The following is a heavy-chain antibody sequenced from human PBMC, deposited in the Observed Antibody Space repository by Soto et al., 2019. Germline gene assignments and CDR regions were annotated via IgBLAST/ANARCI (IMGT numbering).Heavy chain of an antibody. J-gene: IGHJ4*02. CDR3: ASRVGATYSYFDY. CDR1: GGTLSSYA. D-gene: IGHD1-26*01. Sequence: PSVKISCKASGGTLSSYAMSWVGQAPGQGLEWMGGIIPIFGTANYAQKFQGRVTITADESTSTAYMELSSLRSEDTAVYYCASRVGATYSYFDYWGQGTLVTVSS. V-gene: IGHV1-69*01. CDR2: IIPIFGTA.